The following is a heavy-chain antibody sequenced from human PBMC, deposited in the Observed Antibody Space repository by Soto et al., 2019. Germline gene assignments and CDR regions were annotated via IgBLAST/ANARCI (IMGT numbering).Heavy chain of an antibody. D-gene: IGHD3-9*01. CDR2: IYYSGST. Sequence: LQTLSLTCTVSGGSISSYYWSRIRQPPGKGLEWIGYIYYSGSTNYNPSLKSRVTISVDTSKNQFSLKLSSVTAADTAVYYCARHTNGRDDTLTAIDYWGKGTLVTVSS. J-gene: IGHJ4*02. V-gene: IGHV4-59*08. CDR3: ARHTNGRDDTLTAIDY. CDR1: GGSISSYY.